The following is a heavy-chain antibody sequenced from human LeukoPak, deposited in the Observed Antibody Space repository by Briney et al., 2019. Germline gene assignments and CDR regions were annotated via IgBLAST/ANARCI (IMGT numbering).Heavy chain of an antibody. D-gene: IGHD6-19*01. CDR1: GASISSGGYY. CDR3: ASRSIAVAGTNY. J-gene: IGHJ4*02. Sequence: SQTLSLTCTVSGASISSGGYYWSWIRQHPGKGLEWIGNIYYSGTTYYNPSLKSRVTISVDTSKNQFSLKLSSVTAADTAVYYCASRSIAVAGTNYWGQGTLVTVSS. V-gene: IGHV4-31*03. CDR2: IYYSGTT.